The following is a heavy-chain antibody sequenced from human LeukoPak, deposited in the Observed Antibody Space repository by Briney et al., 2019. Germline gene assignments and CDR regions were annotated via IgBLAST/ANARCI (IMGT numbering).Heavy chain of an antibody. CDR3: TTDLVPHYYDRSGYDY. V-gene: IGHV3-23*01. D-gene: IGHD3-22*01. CDR2: ISGSGGST. Sequence: GGSLRLSCAASGFTFSSYAMSWVRQAPGKGLEWVSAISGSGGSTYYADSVKGRFTISRDNSKNTLYLQMNSLKTEDTAVYYCTTDLVPHYYDRSGYDYWGQGTLVTVSS. CDR1: GFTFSSYA. J-gene: IGHJ4*02.